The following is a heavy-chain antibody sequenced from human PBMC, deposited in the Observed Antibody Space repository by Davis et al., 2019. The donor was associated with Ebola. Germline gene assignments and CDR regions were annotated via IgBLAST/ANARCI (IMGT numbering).Heavy chain of an antibody. V-gene: IGHV4-4*02. Sequence: MPSETLSLTCAVSGGSISSSNWWSWVRPPPGKGLEWIGEIYHSGSTNYNPSLKSRVTISVDKSKNQFSLKLSSVTAADTAVYYCARFRRTFYYYYGMDVWGQGTTVTVSS. CDR3: ARFRRTFYYYYGMDV. CDR1: GGSISSSNW. D-gene: IGHD1/OR15-1a*01. J-gene: IGHJ6*02. CDR2: IYHSGST.